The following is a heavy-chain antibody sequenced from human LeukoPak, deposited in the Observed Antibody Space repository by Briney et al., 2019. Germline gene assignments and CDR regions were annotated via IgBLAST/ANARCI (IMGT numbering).Heavy chain of an antibody. CDR2: IYYSGST. Sequence: PSETLSLTCTVSGGSISSYYWSWIRQPPGKGLEWIGYIYYSGSTNYNPSLKCRVTISVDTSKNQFSLKLSSVTAADTAVYYCARDRPAANWFDPWGQGTLVTVSS. J-gene: IGHJ5*02. CDR3: ARDRPAANWFDP. CDR1: GGSISSYY. V-gene: IGHV4-59*01. D-gene: IGHD2-2*01.